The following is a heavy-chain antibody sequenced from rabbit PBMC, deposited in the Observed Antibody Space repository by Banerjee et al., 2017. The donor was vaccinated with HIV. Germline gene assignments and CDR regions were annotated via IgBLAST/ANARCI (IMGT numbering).Heavy chain of an antibody. CDR3: ARGDADDVTYGYDL. V-gene: IGHV1S45*01. CDR1: GFDFSNYG. D-gene: IGHD6-1*01. Sequence: QEQLVESGGGLVQPGGSLKVSCKASGFDFSNYGVSWVRQAPGKGLEWIACIYAGSTGNTYYASWAKGRFTISKTSSTTVTLQMTSLTAADTATYFCARGDADDVTYGYDLWGPGTLVTVS. CDR2: IYAGSTGNT. J-gene: IGHJ4*01.